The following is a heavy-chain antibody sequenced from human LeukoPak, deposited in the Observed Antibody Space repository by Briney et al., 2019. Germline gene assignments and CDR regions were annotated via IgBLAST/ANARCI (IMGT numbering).Heavy chain of an antibody. CDR3: VQIVGAYLFDY. CDR2: INHSGST. CDR1: GGPFSGYY. V-gene: IGHV4-34*01. J-gene: IGHJ4*02. Sequence: SETLSLTCAVYGGPFSGYYWSWIRQPPGKGLEWIGEINHSGSTNYNPSLKSRVTISVDTSKNQFSLKLSSVTAADTAVYYCVQIVGAYLFDYWGQGTLVTVSS. D-gene: IGHD1-26*01.